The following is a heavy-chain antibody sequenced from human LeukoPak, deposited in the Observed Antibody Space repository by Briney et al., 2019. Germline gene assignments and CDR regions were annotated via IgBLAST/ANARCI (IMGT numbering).Heavy chain of an antibody. CDR1: GFSVDSKY. V-gene: IGHV3-53*01. CDR3: ARVGDHYHWYFDL. D-gene: IGHD3-10*01. Sequence: PGGSLRLSCEASGFSVDSKYMNWVRQAPGKGLEWVSILYSGADTYYADSVKGRFTISRDNSKNTLFLQMNSLRADDTAVYYCARVGDHYHWYFDLWGRGTRVSVSS. CDR2: LYSGADT. J-gene: IGHJ2*01.